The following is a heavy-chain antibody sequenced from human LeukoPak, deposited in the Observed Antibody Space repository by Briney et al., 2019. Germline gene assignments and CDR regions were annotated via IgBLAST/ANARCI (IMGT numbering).Heavy chain of an antibody. CDR1: GFTFSSYW. CDR3: ARQAGALGYGMDV. CDR2: ITSEGSST. D-gene: IGHD6-19*01. V-gene: IGHV3-74*01. J-gene: IGHJ6*02. Sequence: GGSLRLSCAASGFTFSSYWMHWVRQVRGKGLVWVSRITSEGSSTNYADSVKGRFTISRDNAKNSLYLQMNSLRAEDTAVYYCARQAGALGYGMDVWGQGTTVTVSS.